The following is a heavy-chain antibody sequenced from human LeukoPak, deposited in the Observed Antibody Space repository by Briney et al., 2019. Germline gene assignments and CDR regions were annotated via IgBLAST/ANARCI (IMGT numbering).Heavy chain of an antibody. J-gene: IGHJ4*02. V-gene: IGHV4-59*11. Sequence: SETLSLTCTVSGVSISSHYWSWFGQPPGKELEGIAYIYNSGTTYYNPSLNRRVTISLDTSRTQFSLKLDSVTAADTAVYYCARKRHDSSGYHFDYWGQGTQVTVSS. CDR2: IYNSGTT. CDR3: ARKRHDSSGYHFDY. CDR1: GVSISSHY. D-gene: IGHD3-22*01.